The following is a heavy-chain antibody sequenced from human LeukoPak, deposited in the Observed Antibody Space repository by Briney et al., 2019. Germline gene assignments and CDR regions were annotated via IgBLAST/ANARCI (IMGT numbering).Heavy chain of an antibody. J-gene: IGHJ4*02. CDR1: GFTFSSYA. D-gene: IGHD5-18*01. Sequence: GRSLRLSCAASGFTFSSYAMHWVRQAPGKGLEWVAVISYDGSNKYYADSVKGRFTISRDNSKNTLYLQMNSLRAEDTAVYDCAREDTAIDYWGQGTLVTVSS. V-gene: IGHV3-30-3*01. CDR3: AREDTAIDY. CDR2: ISYDGSNK.